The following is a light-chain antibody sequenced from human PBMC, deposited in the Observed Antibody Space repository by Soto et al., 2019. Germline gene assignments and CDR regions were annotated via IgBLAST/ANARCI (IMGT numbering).Light chain of an antibody. CDR2: GAS. CDR3: QQYGRSPLIS. Sequence: VLTQSPGTLSLSPGESATLSCRAIQTVSITYLTWYQQKPGQAPRLLIFGASKRATGIPDRFSGSGSGRDFTLTINGLEPEDFVVYSCQQYGRSPLISFGQGTRLESK. J-gene: IGKJ5*01. CDR1: QTVSITY. V-gene: IGKV3-20*01.